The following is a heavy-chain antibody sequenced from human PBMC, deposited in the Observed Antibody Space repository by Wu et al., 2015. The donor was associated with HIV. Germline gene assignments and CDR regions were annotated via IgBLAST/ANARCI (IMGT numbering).Heavy chain of an antibody. Sequence: EVHLVQSGAEVKKPGATVKISCKVSGYTFIDQYMHWVQQAPGKGLEWMGLVDPEDGETIYAEKFQGRVTITADTSTDTAYMELRSLRSDDTAVYYCARDHSLVVPAATKAAFDYWGQGTLVTVSS. V-gene: IGHV1-69-2*01. CDR1: GYTFIDQY. CDR3: ARDHSLVVPAATKAAFDY. D-gene: IGHD2-2*01. J-gene: IGHJ4*02. CDR2: VDPEDGET.